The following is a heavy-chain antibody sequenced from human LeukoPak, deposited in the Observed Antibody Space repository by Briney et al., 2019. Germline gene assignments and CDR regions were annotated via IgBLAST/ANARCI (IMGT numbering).Heavy chain of an antibody. D-gene: IGHD3-10*01. Sequence: GGSLGLSCEAPGLPFRSHGMTWFGRAPARGLEWGAGIWYDGSNEDYADSVKGRFTISRDNSKNTLYLQMNSLRVEDTAVYYCARDGQNGSPYATDVWGQGTTVTVSS. J-gene: IGHJ6*02. V-gene: IGHV3-33*01. CDR3: ARDGQNGSPYATDV. CDR2: IWYDGSNE. CDR1: GLPFRSHG.